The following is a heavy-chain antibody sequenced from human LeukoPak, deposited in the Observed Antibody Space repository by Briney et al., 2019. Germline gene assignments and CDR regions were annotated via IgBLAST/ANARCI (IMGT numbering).Heavy chain of an antibody. CDR2: IWYDGSNK. CDR1: GFTFSSYG. J-gene: IGHJ3*02. Sequence: GGSLRLSCAASGFTFSSYGMHWVRQAPGKGLEWVAVIWYDGSNKYYADSVKGRFTISRDNSKNTLYLQMNSLRAEDTAVYYCARGPYSSSSRRAFDIWGQGTMVTVSS. D-gene: IGHD6-6*01. CDR3: ARGPYSSSSRRAFDI. V-gene: IGHV3-33*01.